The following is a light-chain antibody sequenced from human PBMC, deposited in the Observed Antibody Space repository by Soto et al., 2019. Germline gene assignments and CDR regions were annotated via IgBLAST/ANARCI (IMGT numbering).Light chain of an antibody. Sequence: QSALTQPASVSGSPGQSITISCTGTSSDVGGYTYVSWYQQHPGKAPKLMIYEVNNRPSGVSNRFSGSKSGNTASLTISGLQAEDEADYYCNSYTSSSTVIFGGGTKLTVL. CDR3: NSYTSSSTVI. V-gene: IGLV2-14*01. J-gene: IGLJ2*01. CDR1: SSDVGGYTY. CDR2: EVN.